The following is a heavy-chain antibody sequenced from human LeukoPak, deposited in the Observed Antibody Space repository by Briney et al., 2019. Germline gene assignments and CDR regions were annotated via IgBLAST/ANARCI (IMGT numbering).Heavy chain of an antibody. CDR3: ARVGLRTVTRGFDY. D-gene: IGHD4-17*01. V-gene: IGHV4-34*01. J-gene: IGHJ4*02. Sequence: GSLRLSCAASGFTFDDYGMSWVRQAPGKGLEWIGEINHSGSTNYNPSLKSRVTISVDTSKNQFSLKLSSVTAADTAVYYCARVGLRTVTRGFDYWGQGTLVTVSS. CDR1: GFTFDDYG. CDR2: INHSGST.